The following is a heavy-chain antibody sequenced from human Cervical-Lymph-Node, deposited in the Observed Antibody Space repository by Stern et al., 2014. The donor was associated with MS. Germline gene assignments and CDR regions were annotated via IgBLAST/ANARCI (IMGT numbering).Heavy chain of an antibody. V-gene: IGHV3-30-3*01. CDR2: ITYDGSSA. J-gene: IGHJ4*02. CDR3: ARPAAARYFDY. CDR1: GFTFGRHS. Sequence: VQLVESGGGVVQPGRSLRLSCATSGFTFGRHSMPWVRQAPGQGLEWLAIITYDGSSANYADSVQGRFTITRSNSNNTLYLQMNSRRVEDTAMYYCARPAAARYFDYWGQGSQVTVSS. D-gene: IGHD6-25*01.